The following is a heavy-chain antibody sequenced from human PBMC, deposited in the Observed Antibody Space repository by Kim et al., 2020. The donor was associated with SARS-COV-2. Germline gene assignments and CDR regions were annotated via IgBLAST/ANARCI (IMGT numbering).Heavy chain of an antibody. D-gene: IGHD3-10*02. CDR1: VGSITSYY. CDR2: IYYTGNT. Sequence: SETLSLTCTVSVGSITSYYWTWIRQPPGKGLEWIGYIYYTGNTNYNPSLKSRVTMSIDTSKNQFSLGLSSVTAADTAVYYCARANVFPNWFDSWGQGTLVTVSS. CDR3: ARANVFPNWFDS. J-gene: IGHJ5*01. V-gene: IGHV4-59*13.